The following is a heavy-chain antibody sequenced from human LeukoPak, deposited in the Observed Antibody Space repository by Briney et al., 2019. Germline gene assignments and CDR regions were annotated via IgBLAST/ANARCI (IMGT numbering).Heavy chain of an antibody. V-gene: IGHV1-3*01. CDR2: INAGNGNT. CDR3: ARESVLEWLSTGWFDP. D-gene: IGHD3-3*01. J-gene: IGHJ5*02. CDR1: GYTFTSYA. Sequence: SVKVSCKASGYTFTSYAMHWVRQAPGQRLEWMGWINAGNGNTKYSQKFQGRVTITRDTSASTAYMELSSLRSEDTAVYYCARESVLEWLSTGWFDPWGQGTLVTVSS.